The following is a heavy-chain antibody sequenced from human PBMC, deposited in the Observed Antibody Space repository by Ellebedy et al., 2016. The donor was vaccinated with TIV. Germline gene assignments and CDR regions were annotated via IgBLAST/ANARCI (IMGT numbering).Heavy chain of an antibody. D-gene: IGHD3-10*01. CDR2: LYPSGGT. J-gene: IGHJ6*02. V-gene: IGHV4-59*08. CDR1: GCPFSSYD. CDR3: ARRASGSPESYYGIDV. Sequence: MPSDTLSLTCTASGCPFSSYDWSWIRQPPGKGLEWIGFLYPSGGTNYNPSLKSRVVISVDTSKNYFSLRLTSVTAADTAVYYCARRASGSPESYYGIDVWGQGTTVTVSS.